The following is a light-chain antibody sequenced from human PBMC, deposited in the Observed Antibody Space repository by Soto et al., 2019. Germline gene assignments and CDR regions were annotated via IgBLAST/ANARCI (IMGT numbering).Light chain of an antibody. J-gene: IGKJ4*01. CDR2: GAS. CDR3: QKYNEWPLT. Sequence: DIVMTISSVTLSVSTGEGATLSCRASQSVNSMLAWYQQKPGQAPRLLIYGASTRATGIPARFSGSGSGTEFTPTISSLQSEDFAVYYCQKYNEWPLTFGGGTKVDIK. CDR1: QSVNSM. V-gene: IGKV3-15*01.